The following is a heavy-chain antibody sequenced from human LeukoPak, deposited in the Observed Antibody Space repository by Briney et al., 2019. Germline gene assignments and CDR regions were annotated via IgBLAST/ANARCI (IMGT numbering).Heavy chain of an antibody. CDR3: ARGPLYYDYVWGSYRERYDAFDI. D-gene: IGHD3-16*02. V-gene: IGHV4-34*01. CDR2: INHSGST. CDR1: GGSFSGYY. Sequence: PSETLSLTCAVYGGSFSGYYWSWIRQPPGKGLESIGEINHSGSTNYNPSLKSRVTISVDTSKNQFSLKLSSVTAADTAVYYCARGPLYYDYVWGSYRERYDAFDIWGQGTIVTVSS. J-gene: IGHJ3*02.